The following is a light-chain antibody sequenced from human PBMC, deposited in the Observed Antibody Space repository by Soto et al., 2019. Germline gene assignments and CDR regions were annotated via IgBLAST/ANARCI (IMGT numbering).Light chain of an antibody. V-gene: IGLV1-44*01. J-gene: IGLJ1*01. Sequence: QSVLTQPPSASGTPGQRVTISCSGSSSNIGSNTVNWYQQLPGTAPKLLIYSNNQRPSGVPDRFSGSKSGTSASLAISGLQSEDEADYYCAAWDDSLTGSSVFATGTKVNVL. CDR3: AAWDDSLTGSSV. CDR2: SNN. CDR1: SSNIGSNT.